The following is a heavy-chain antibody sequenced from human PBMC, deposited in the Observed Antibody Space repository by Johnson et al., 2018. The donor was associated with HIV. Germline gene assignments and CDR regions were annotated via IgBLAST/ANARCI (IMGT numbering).Heavy chain of an antibody. V-gene: IGHV3-30-3*01. CDR3: ARERLRAGAFDI. CDR1: GFTFSSYA. J-gene: IGHJ3*02. D-gene: IGHD6-13*01. CDR2: ISYDGSNQ. Sequence: QVLLVESGGGVVQPGRSLRLSCAASGFTFSSYAMHWVRQAPGKGLEWVAVISYDGSNQYYADSVKGRFTISRDNAKNSLYLQMNSLRAEDTAVYYCARERLRAGAFDIWGQGTMVTVSS.